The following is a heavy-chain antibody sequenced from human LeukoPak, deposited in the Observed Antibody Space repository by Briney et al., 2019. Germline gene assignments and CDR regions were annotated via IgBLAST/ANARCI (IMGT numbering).Heavy chain of an antibody. J-gene: IGHJ4*02. CDR3: ARDSPYSSGWEPNFDY. V-gene: IGHV4-59*01. CDR2: IYYSGST. CDR1: GGSISSYY. Sequence: SETLSLTCTVSGGSISSYYWSWIRQPPGKGLEWIGYIYYSGSTNYNPSLKSRVTISVDTSKNQFSLKLSSVTAADTAVYYCARDSPYSSGWEPNFDYWGQGTLVTVSS. D-gene: IGHD6-19*01.